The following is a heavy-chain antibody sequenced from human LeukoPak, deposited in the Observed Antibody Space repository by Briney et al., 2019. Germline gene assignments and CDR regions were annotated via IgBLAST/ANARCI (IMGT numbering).Heavy chain of an antibody. CDR3: ARGTGSFDY. J-gene: IGHJ4*02. D-gene: IGHD3/OR15-3a*01. Sequence: GASVKVSCKASGYTFTSYYMHWVRQAPGQGLEWMGIINPNGGNTNYAQTFQGRVTTTRDASTSTVYMELSSLRSEDTAVYYCARGTGSFDYWGQGTLVTVSS. CDR1: GYTFTSYY. V-gene: IGHV1-46*01. CDR2: INPNGGNT.